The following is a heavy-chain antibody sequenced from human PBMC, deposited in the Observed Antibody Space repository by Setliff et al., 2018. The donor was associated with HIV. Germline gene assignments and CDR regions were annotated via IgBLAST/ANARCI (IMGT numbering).Heavy chain of an antibody. D-gene: IGHD3-3*01. CDR2: IYYSGRT. CDR1: GGSISRNY. J-gene: IGHJ2*01. V-gene: IGHV4-59*12. Sequence: TLSLTCSVSGGSISRNYWSWIRQPPGKGLEWIGYIYYSGRTNYNPSLKSRVTISVDTSKNQLSLKLSSVTAADTAVYYCLLWTGYYTYWFFDLWGRGALVTAPQ. CDR3: LLWTGYYTYWFFDL.